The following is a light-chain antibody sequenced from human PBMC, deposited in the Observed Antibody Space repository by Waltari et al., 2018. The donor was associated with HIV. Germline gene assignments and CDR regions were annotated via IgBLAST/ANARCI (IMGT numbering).Light chain of an antibody. CDR2: DAS. J-gene: IGKJ4*01. CDR3: QQRTNGPPRLA. Sequence: ENVLTQSPATLSLSPGERATLSCRTSQRVSDYLAWYQQKPGQAPRLLIYDASKRATGIPARFSGSGSGTDFTLTISSREPEDCAVYYCQQRTNGPPRLAFGGGTKVEI. V-gene: IGKV3-11*01. CDR1: QRVSDY.